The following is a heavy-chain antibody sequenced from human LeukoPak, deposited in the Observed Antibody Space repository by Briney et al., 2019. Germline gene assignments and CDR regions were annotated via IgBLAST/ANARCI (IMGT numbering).Heavy chain of an antibody. J-gene: IGHJ4*02. V-gene: IGHV1-2*02. CDR2: IHPNSGGT. D-gene: IGHD3-22*01. CDR3: ARDRDSSGYYDY. CDR1: GYTFTGYY. Sequence: ASVKVSCKASGYTFTGYYMHWERHAPRQGLEWMGWIHPNSGGTNYAQKFQGRVTMTRDTSISTAYMELSRLTSDDTAVYYCARDRDSSGYYDYWGQGTLVTVSS.